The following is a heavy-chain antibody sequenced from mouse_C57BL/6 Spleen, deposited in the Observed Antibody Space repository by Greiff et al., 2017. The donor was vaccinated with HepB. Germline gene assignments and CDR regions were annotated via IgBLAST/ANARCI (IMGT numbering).Heavy chain of an antibody. J-gene: IGHJ2*01. CDR1: GFTFSDYG. V-gene: IGHV5-17*01. CDR3: ARKRGFDY. CDR2: ISSGSSTI. Sequence: VQLQQSGGGLVKPGGSLKLSCAASGFTFSDYGMHWVRQAPEKGLEWVAYISSGSSTIYYADTVKGRFTISRDNAKNTLFLQMTSLRSEDTAMYYCARKRGFDYWGQGTTLTVSS.